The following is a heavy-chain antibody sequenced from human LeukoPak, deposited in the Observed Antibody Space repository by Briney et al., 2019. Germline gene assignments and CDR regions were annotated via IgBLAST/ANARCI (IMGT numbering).Heavy chain of an antibody. CDR2: ISSIGSTI. J-gene: IGHJ3*02. V-gene: IGHV3-48*03. Sequence: GGSLRLSCAASGFTFSSYEMNWVRQAPGKGLEWVSYISSIGSTIYYADSVKGRFTISRDKAKNSLYLQMNSMRAEDTAVYYCARDQSKWELLSAFDIWGQGTMVTVSS. CDR3: ARDQSKWELLSAFDI. D-gene: IGHD1-26*01. CDR1: GFTFSSYE.